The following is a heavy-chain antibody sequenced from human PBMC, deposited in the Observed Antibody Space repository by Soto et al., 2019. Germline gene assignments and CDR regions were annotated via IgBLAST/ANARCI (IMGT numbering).Heavy chain of an antibody. CDR3: ARVWNNNLDY. V-gene: IGHV4-30-2*01. Sequence: LSLTCAVSGGSISIGGYSWSWIRQPRGKGLEWIGYIYHSGSTYYNPSLKSRVTISVDRSKNQFSLKLSSVTAADTAVYYCARVWNNNLDYWGQGTLVTVSS. CDR2: IYHSGST. D-gene: IGHD1-1*01. CDR1: GGSISIGGYS. J-gene: IGHJ4*02.